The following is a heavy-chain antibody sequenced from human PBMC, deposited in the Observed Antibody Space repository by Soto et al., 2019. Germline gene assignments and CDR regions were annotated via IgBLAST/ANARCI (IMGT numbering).Heavy chain of an antibody. V-gene: IGHV4-39*01. Sequence: QLQLQESGPGLVKPSETLSLTCSVSGGSISSSSYCWGWIRQPPGKGLEWIGSVCYTGSTHYNPSLKSRITVSVDTSKNQFSLTLRSMTPADTSVFYCARHLTVSTAGFDSWGQGSLVTVSS. CDR1: GGSISSSSYC. CDR3: ARHLTVSTAGFDS. D-gene: IGHD7-27*01. J-gene: IGHJ5*01. CDR2: VCYTGST.